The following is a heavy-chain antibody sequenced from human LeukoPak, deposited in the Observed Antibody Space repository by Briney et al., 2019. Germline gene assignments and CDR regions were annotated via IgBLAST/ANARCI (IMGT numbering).Heavy chain of an antibody. V-gene: IGHV4-39*07. J-gene: IGHJ5*02. CDR3: ARVYSSSFPNWFDP. D-gene: IGHD6-6*01. CDR2: IYYSGST. Sequence: SETLSLTCTVSGGSISGSSYYWGWIRQPPGKGLEWIGSIYYSGSTYYNPSLKSRVTISVDTSKNQFSLKLSSVTAADTAVYYCARVYSSSFPNWFDPWGQGTLVTVSS. CDR1: GGSISGSSYY.